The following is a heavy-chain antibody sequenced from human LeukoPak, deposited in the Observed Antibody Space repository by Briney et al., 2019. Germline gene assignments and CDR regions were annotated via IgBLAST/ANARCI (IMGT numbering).Heavy chain of an antibody. J-gene: IGHJ4*02. CDR3: ARPTQDHYDRSGYFRY. V-gene: IGHV4-39*07. CDR2: INHSGST. CDR1: GGSISSSSYY. Sequence: SETLSLTCTVSGGSISSSSYYCGWVRQPPGKGLEWSGEINHSGSTNYNPSLKRRLTISVATSKHQFSLKLSSVPAADTAVYYCARPTQDHYDRSGYFRYWGQGTLVTVSS. D-gene: IGHD3-22*01.